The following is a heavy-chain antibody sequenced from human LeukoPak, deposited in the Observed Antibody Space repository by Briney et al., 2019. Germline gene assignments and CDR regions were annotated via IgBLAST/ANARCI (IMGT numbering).Heavy chain of an antibody. J-gene: IGHJ4*02. CDR3: ARTTTVTPFDY. D-gene: IGHD4-17*01. V-gene: IGHV1-46*01. CDR1: GYTFTSYY. Sequence: GASVKVSCKASGYTFTSYYMHWVRQAPGQGLEWMGIINPSGGSTSYAQKFQGRVTMTRDMSTSTVYMELSSLRSEDTAVYYCARTTTVTPFDYWGQGTLVTVSS. CDR2: INPSGGST.